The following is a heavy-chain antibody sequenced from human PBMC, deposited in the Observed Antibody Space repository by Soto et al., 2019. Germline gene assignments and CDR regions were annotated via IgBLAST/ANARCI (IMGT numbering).Heavy chain of an antibody. V-gene: IGHV1-46*03. CDR3: TRDTPGARWYFDY. D-gene: IGHD6-13*01. CDR2: IDPSGGSP. J-gene: IGHJ4*02. Sequence: GASVKVSCKASGYTFTNYYIHWVRQAPGQGLEWMGIIDPSGGSPTNAQKFQGRVSMTRDTSASTVYMQLSSLRSDDTAVYFCTRDTPGARWYFDYWGQGTLVTSPQ. CDR1: GYTFTNYY.